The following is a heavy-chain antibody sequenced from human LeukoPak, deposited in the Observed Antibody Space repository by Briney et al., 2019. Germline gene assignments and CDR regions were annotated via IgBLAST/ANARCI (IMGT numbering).Heavy chain of an antibody. CDR2: ISSSSSTYI. J-gene: IGHJ4*02. D-gene: IGHD3-3*01. V-gene: IGHV3-21*01. CDR1: GFTFSSYE. Sequence: GGSLRLSCAASGFTFSSYEMNWVRQAPGQGLEWVSSISSSSSTYIFYADSVKGRFTISRDNAKNSLYLQMNSLRAEDTAVYYCARDPDFGPEPSPFDYWGQGTLVTVSS. CDR3: ARDPDFGPEPSPFDY.